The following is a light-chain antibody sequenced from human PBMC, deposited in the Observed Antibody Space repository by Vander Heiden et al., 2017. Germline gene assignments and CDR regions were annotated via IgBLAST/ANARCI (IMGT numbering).Light chain of an antibody. CDR3: QQCYATPYT. V-gene: IGKV4-1*01. Sequence: DIILTPSPDSLAVSLGERATIKCKSSQSLLYGSNDKNSLAWYQQKPGQPPRLLIFWASTRESGVPDRFSGSGSGTDFTLTINSLQAEDVAVYYCQQCYATPYTFGQGTKLEIK. CDR2: WAS. J-gene: IGKJ2*01. CDR1: QSLLYGSNDKNS.